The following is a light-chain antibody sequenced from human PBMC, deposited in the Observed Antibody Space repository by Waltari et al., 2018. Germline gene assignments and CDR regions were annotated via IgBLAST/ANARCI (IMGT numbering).Light chain of an antibody. CDR3: QQYYSTPLT. CDR1: QSVLYSSNNKNY. CDR2: WAS. Sequence: DIVMTQSPDSLAVSLGERATINCKSSQSVLYSSNNKNYLAWYQQKPGQPPKLLIYWASTLECGVPDRFSGSGSGTDFTLTLSCLQAEDVAVYYCQQYYSTPLTFGPGTKVDLK. J-gene: IGKJ3*01. V-gene: IGKV4-1*01.